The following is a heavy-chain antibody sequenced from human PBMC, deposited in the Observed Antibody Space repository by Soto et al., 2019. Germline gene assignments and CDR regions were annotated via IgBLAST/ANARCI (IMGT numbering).Heavy chain of an antibody. CDR1: GYTFTSYA. J-gene: IGHJ3*02. CDR2: INAGNGNT. V-gene: IGHV1-3*01. D-gene: IGHD2-15*01. Sequence: ASVKVSCKASGYTFTSYAMHWVRQAPGQRLEWMGWINAGNGNTKYSQKFQGRVTITRDTSASTAYMELSSLRSEDTAVYYCASWSSRDDAFDIWGQGKMVTVSS. CDR3: ASWSSRDDAFDI.